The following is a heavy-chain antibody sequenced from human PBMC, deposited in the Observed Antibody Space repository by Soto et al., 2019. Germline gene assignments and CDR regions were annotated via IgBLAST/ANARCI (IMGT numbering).Heavy chain of an antibody. V-gene: IGHV4-59*01. CDR2: IYYSGST. J-gene: IGHJ4*02. CDR3: ARGPVGEIPYY. Sequence: SETLSLTCTVSGGSIGSYYWSWIRQPPGKGLEWIGYIYYSGSTNYNPSLKSRVTISVDTSKNQFSLKLSSVTAADTAVYYCARGPVGEIPYYWGQGTLVTVSS. D-gene: IGHD3-16*02. CDR1: GGSIGSYY.